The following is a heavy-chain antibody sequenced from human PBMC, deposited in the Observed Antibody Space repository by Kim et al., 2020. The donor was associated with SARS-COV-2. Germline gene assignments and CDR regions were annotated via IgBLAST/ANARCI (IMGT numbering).Heavy chain of an antibody. D-gene: IGHD2-2*01. Sequence: GGSLRLSCVASGFTLSAVWMTWVRQAPGKGLEWIGRIKPNVNEGSTSDAGPVKGRFAISRDASKNTVFLQMDRLTTDDTAVYYCVMEGSPNGHHALGFWGQGTRVTVSS. J-gene: IGHJ3*01. CDR1: GFTLSAVW. CDR2: IKPNVNEGST. V-gene: IGHV3-15*01. CDR3: VMEGSPNGHHALGF.